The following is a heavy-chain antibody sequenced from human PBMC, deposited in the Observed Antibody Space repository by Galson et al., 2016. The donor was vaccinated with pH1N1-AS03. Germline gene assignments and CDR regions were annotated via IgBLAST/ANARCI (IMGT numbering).Heavy chain of an antibody. CDR2: VYWDDDK. Sequence: PALVKPTQTLTLTCTFSGFSLTTSAVGVVWIRQPPGKALEWLALVYWDDDKRYNSSLKSRLTITKDTSKNQVVLTMTNMDPLDTATYYCARTAGWLPDYWGQGILVTVSS. D-gene: IGHD3-9*01. J-gene: IGHJ4*02. V-gene: IGHV2-5*02. CDR3: ARTAGWLPDY. CDR1: GFSLTTSAVG.